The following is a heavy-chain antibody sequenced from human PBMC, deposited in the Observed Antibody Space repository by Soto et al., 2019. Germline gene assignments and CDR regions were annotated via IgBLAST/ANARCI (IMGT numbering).Heavy chain of an antibody. J-gene: IGHJ6*03. CDR3: ARSDPLEPRWVPYYYYYMDV. Sequence: ASVKVSCKASGYTFTSYDINWVRQATGQGLEWMGWMNPNSGNTGYAQKFQGRVTMTRNTSISTAYMELSSLRSEDTAVYYCARSDPLEPRWVPYYYYYMDVWGKGTTVTVSS. CDR1: GYTFTSYD. D-gene: IGHD1-1*01. CDR2: MNPNSGNT. V-gene: IGHV1-8*01.